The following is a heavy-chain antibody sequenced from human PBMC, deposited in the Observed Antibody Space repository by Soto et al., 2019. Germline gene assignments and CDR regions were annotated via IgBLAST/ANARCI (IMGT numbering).Heavy chain of an antibody. Sequence: QVQLVESGRGVVQPGRSLRLSCAASGFTFSNYGMHWVRQAPGKGLEWVAVIWDDGIQKYYVDSVKGRFTISRDNSENTLFLQMNSLTGEDTAVYYCVRGGKTAGAFDIWGQGTMVTVSS. D-gene: IGHD2-21*02. J-gene: IGHJ3*02. CDR1: GFTFSNYG. CDR3: VRGGKTAGAFDI. CDR2: IWDDGIQK. V-gene: IGHV3-33*01.